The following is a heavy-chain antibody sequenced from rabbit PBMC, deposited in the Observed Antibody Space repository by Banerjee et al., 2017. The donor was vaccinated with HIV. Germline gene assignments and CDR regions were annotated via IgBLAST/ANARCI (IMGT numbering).Heavy chain of an antibody. Sequence: QSLEESGGDLVKPGASLTLTCTASGFSFSSRYWISWVRQAPGKGLEWIGYINTGSGNAYYASWAKGRFTISKTSSATVTLQMTSLTAADTATYFCARGGEGGDWGLWGPGTLVTVS. V-gene: IGHV1S40*01. D-gene: IGHD4-1*01. CDR2: INTGSGNA. CDR1: GFSFSSRYW. CDR3: ARGGEGGDWGL. J-gene: IGHJ4*01.